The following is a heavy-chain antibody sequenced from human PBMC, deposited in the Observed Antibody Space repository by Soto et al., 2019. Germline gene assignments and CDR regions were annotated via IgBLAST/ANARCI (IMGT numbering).Heavy chain of an antibody. D-gene: IGHD2-8*01. CDR3: GRAVKGYAIGWRDYFDY. CDR2: ISYDGTRT. Sequence: QVQLVESGGGLVQPGGSLRLSCSASGFTFSNYAMDWVRQAPGKGLEWVGVISYDGTRTFYADSVKGRFTISRDNSKNTRCLQMNCLRLADSAGYCCGRAVKGYAIGWRDYFDYGGQETLVTVAS. V-gene: IGHV3-30-3*01. J-gene: IGHJ4*02. CDR1: GFTFSNYA.